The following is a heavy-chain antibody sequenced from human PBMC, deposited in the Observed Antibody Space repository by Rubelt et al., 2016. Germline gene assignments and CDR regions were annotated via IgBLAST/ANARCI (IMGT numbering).Heavy chain of an antibody. D-gene: IGHD2-2*01. CDR1: GGTSRTYS. CDR3: ASRYCSTTSCYHFDY. CDR2: IIPILGVA. J-gene: IGHJ4*02. Sequence: QVQLVQSGAEAKKPGSSVKVSCKASGGTSRTYSISWVRQAPGQGLEWLGRIIPILGVASYAQKFQGRGTITADKSTSTAYMELSSLTSEDTAVYYCASRYCSTTSCYHFDYWGQGTLVTVSS. V-gene: IGHV1-69*04.